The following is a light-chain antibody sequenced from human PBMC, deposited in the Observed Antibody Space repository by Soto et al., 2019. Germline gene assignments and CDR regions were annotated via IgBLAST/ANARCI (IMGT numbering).Light chain of an antibody. CDR3: QQRSNLPPT. CDR2: GAS. Sequence: LSWVPVKRVTLSFRSSQSVSSSYLAWYQQKPGQTPRLLIYGASNRATGIPDRFSGGGSGTDFTLAISSLEPEDFAVYYCQQRSNLPPTFGQGTRLETK. J-gene: IGKJ5*01. CDR1: QSVSSSY. V-gene: IGKV3D-20*02.